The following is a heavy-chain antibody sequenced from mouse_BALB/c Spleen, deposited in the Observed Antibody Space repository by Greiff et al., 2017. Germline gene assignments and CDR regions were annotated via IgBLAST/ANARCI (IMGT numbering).Heavy chain of an antibody. CDR1: GFSLSSYG. D-gene: IGHD1-2*01. CDR2: IWDGGST. V-gene: IGHV2-9*02. Sequence: QVQLKESGPGLVAPSQSLSITCTVSGFSLSSYGVHWVRQLPGKGLAWLGVIWDGGSTNYNSALMSRLSISKDNSKSQVFLKMNSRQTDDTAMYYCAREGTARYFEVWGAGTTVSVSS. CDR3: AREGTARYFEV. J-gene: IGHJ1*01.